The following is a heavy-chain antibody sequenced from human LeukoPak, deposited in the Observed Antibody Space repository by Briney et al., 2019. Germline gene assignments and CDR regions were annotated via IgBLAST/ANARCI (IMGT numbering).Heavy chain of an antibody. CDR3: ARAHIHYYGSGSYFVFDY. CDR2: ISAYNGNT. CDR1: GYTFTSYG. V-gene: IGHV1-18*01. D-gene: IGHD3-10*01. Sequence: ASVKVSCKASGYTFTSYGISWVRQAPGQGLEWMGWISAYNGNTNYAQKLQGRVTMTTDTSTSTAYMELRSLRSDDTAVYYCARAHIHYYGSGSYFVFDYWGQGTLVTVSS. J-gene: IGHJ4*02.